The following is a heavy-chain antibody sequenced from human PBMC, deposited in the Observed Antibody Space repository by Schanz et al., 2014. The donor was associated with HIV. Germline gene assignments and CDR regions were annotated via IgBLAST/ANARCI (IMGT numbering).Heavy chain of an antibody. CDR2: ISSTSTYR. V-gene: IGHV3-23*01. J-gene: IGHJ4*02. CDR1: GFTFRDSV. D-gene: IGHD6-19*01. CDR3: AKEKGGSWYFFDS. Sequence: EVQLLESGGNLVHPEGSLRLSCAASGFTFRDSVVSWVRQAPGKGLEWIASISSTSTYRFYADSVKGRFAISRDNSKDTLYLQMNGLRAEDTAVYFCAKEKGGSWYFFDSWGQGTLVTVSS.